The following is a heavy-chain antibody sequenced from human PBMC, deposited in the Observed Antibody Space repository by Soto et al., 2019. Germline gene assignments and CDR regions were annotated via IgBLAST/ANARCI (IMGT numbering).Heavy chain of an antibody. V-gene: IGHV3-7*01. CDR3: ARDGYSYALDV. CDR2: IRQDGSEK. J-gene: IGHJ6*02. CDR1: GFTFSGPW. Sequence: EVQLVESGGGLVQPGDSLRLSCAASGFTFSGPWMSWVRQAPGKGLEWVAKIRQDGSEKYYVDSARGRFTISRDNAKSSLYLQMNSLRADDTAVYYCARDGYSYALDVWGQGTTVTVSS.